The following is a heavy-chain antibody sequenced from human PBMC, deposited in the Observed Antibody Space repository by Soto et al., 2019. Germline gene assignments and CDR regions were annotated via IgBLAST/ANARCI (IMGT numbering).Heavy chain of an antibody. Sequence: GGSLRLSCAASGFTFSSYGMHWVRQAPGKGLEWVAVIWYDGSNKYYADSVKGRFTISRDNSKNTLYLQMNSLRAEDTAVYYCAKGGYSYGYTGYFDYWGQGTLVTVSS. J-gene: IGHJ4*02. V-gene: IGHV3-30*02. CDR3: AKGGYSYGYTGYFDY. CDR1: GFTFSSYG. CDR2: IWYDGSNK. D-gene: IGHD5-18*01.